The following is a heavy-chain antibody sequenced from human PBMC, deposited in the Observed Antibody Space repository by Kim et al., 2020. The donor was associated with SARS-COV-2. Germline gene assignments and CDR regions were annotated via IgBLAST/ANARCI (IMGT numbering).Heavy chain of an antibody. Sequence: IYYADSVKGRFTISRDNAKNSLYLQMNSLRAEDTAVYYCARSIAVAGCDYWGQGTLVTVSS. CDR3: ARSIAVAGCDY. D-gene: IGHD6-19*01. J-gene: IGHJ4*02. CDR2: I. V-gene: IGHV3-48*03.